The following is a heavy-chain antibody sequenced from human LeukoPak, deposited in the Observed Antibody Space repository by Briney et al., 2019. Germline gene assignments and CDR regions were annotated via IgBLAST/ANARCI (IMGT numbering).Heavy chain of an antibody. D-gene: IGHD3-22*01. CDR3: AKDGVYYYDSSGYYDYFDY. CDR2: ISGSGGST. CDR1: GFTFSSYA. J-gene: IGHJ4*02. Sequence: GGSLRLSCAASGFTFSSYAMSWVRQAPGKGLEWVSAISGSGGSTYYADSVKGRFTISRDNSKNTLYLQMNSLRAEDTAVYYCAKDGVYYYDSSGYYDYFDYWGQGTLVTASS. V-gene: IGHV3-23*01.